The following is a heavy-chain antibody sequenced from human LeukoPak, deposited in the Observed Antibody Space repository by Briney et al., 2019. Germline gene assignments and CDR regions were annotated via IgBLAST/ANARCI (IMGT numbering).Heavy chain of an antibody. V-gene: IGHV1-46*01. CDR1: GYTFTGYY. CDR3: ARGAQFGDKGSFDY. D-gene: IGHD4-17*01. CDR2: INPSGGST. J-gene: IGHJ4*02. Sequence: AASVKVSCKASGYTFTGYYIHWVRQAPGQGLEWMGIINPSGGSTSYTQKFQGRITMTRDTSTSTVYMELSSLRYEDTAVYYCARGAQFGDKGSFDYWGQGTLVTVSS.